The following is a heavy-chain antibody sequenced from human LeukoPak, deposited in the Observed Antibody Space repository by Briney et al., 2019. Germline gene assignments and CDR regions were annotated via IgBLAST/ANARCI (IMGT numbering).Heavy chain of an antibody. D-gene: IGHD3-22*01. J-gene: IGHJ5*02. CDR2: IYYSGNT. CDR1: GGSISSGGYY. V-gene: IGHV4-31*03. Sequence: PSQTLSLTCTVSGGSISSGGYYWSWIRQHPGKGLEWIGYIYYSGNTYYNPSLKSRVTISVDTSKNQFSLKLSSVTAADTAVYYCARGPHYYDSSGYNGFDPWGQGTLVTVSS. CDR3: ARGPHYYDSSGYNGFDP.